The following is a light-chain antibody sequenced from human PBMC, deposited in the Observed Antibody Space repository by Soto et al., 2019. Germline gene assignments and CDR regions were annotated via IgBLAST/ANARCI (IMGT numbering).Light chain of an antibody. CDR1: QGISSY. Sequence: DIQMTQSPSSLSASVGDRVTITCRASQGISSYLAWYRQKPGKVPKVLIYSASALRSGVPSRVSGSGSGTVFSVIMSNLQLEDVATYYCHKYGRAALTFGGGDKVDIK. CDR3: HKYGRAALT. V-gene: IGKV1-27*01. CDR2: SAS. J-gene: IGKJ4*01.